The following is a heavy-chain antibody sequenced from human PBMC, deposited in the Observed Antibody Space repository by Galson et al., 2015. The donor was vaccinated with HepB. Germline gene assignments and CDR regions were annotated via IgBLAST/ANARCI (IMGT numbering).Heavy chain of an antibody. CDR3: AKDIYPGDLEYPLDY. J-gene: IGHJ4*02. CDR1: GFTFSSYA. D-gene: IGHD2-21*02. V-gene: IGHV3-23*01. CDR2: ISGSGGST. Sequence: SLRLSCAASGFTFSSYAMSWVRQAPGKGLEWVSAISGSGGSTYYADSVKGRFTISRDNSKNTLYLQMNSLRAEDTAVYYCAKDIYPGDLEYPLDYWGQGTLVTVSS.